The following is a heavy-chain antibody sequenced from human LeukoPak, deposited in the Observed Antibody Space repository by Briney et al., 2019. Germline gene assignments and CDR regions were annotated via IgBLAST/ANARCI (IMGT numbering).Heavy chain of an antibody. CDR1: GFTFSSYA. J-gene: IGHJ4*02. CDR2: ISGSGGST. V-gene: IGHV3-23*01. CDR3: AVFSSGYYYGYFDY. Sequence: GSLRLSCAASGFTFSSYAMSWVRQAPGKGLEWVSAISGSGGSTYYADSVKGRFTISRDNSKNTLYLQMNSLRAEDTAVYYCAVFSSGYYYGYFDYWGQGTLVTVSS. D-gene: IGHD3-22*01.